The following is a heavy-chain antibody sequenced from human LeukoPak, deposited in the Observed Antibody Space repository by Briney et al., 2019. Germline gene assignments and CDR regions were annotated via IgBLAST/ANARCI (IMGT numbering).Heavy chain of an antibody. V-gene: IGHV4-59*13. CDR1: GGSISSYY. J-gene: IGHJ3*02. Sequence: ETLSLTCTVSGGSISSYYWSWIRQPPGKGLEWIGYIYYSGSTNYNPSLKSRVTISVDTSKNQFSLKLSSVTAADTAVYYCARDTVTTSTFDIWGQGTTVTVSS. D-gene: IGHD4-17*01. CDR2: IYYSGST. CDR3: ARDTVTTSTFDI.